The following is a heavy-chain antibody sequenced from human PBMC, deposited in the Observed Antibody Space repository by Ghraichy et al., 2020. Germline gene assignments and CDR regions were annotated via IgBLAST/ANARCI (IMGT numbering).Heavy chain of an antibody. CDR3: ARDPSNSIPPYYYYGMDV. CDR1: GYTFTSYG. CDR2: ISAYNGNT. Sequence: ASVKVSCKASGYTFTSYGISWVRQAPGQGLEWMGWISAYNGNTNYAQKLQGRVTMTTDTSSSTAYMELRSLRSDDTAVYYCARDPSNSIPPYYYYGMDVWGQGTTVTVSS. J-gene: IGHJ6*02. D-gene: IGHD4-11*01. V-gene: IGHV1-18*04.